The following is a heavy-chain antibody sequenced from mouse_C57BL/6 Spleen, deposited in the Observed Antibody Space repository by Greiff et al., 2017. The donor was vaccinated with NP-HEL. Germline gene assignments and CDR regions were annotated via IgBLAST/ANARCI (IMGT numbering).Heavy chain of an antibody. J-gene: IGHJ2*01. V-gene: IGHV1-63*01. CDR2: IYPGGGYT. Sequence: QVQLKQSGAELVRPGTSVKMSCKASGYTFTNYWIGWAKQRPGHGLEWIGDIYPGGGYTNYNEKFKGKATLTADKSSSTAYMQFSSLTSEDSAIYYCALYGSSHFDYWGQGTTLTVSS. CDR1: GYTFTNYW. CDR3: ALYGSSHFDY. D-gene: IGHD1-1*01.